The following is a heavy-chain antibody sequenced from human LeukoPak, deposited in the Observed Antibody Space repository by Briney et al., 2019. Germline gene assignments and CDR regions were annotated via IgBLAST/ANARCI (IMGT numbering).Heavy chain of an antibody. V-gene: IGHV4-59*12. Sequence: PSETLSLTCTVSGGSISSYYWSWIRQPPGKGLEWIGHIYYSGSTNYNPSLKSRVTISIDTSKNQFSLKLSSVTAADTAVYYCATRIGNSSSWTLYYFDYWGQGTLVTVSS. CDR1: GGSISSYY. J-gene: IGHJ4*02. CDR2: IYYSGST. D-gene: IGHD6-13*01. CDR3: ATRIGNSSSWTLYYFDY.